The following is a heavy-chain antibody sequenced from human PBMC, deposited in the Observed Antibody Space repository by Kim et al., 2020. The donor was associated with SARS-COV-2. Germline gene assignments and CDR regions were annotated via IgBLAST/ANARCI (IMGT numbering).Heavy chain of an antibody. J-gene: IGHJ4*02. CDR2: SYT. CDR3: ARHLTAMAD. D-gene: IGHD5-18*01. Sequence: SYTNYSPSFQGHVSISADKSISTAYLQWSSLKASDTAMYYCARHLTAMADWGQGTLVTVSS. V-gene: IGHV5-10-1*01.